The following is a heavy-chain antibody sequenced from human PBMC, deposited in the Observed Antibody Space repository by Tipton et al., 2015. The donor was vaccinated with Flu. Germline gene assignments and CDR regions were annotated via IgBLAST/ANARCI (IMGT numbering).Heavy chain of an antibody. CDR2: ISSSGSTI. D-gene: IGHD3-3*01. V-gene: IGHV3-11*01. CDR3: ARDHPPTITVLGEITDYFGMAV. J-gene: IGHJ6*02. Sequence: AVSGFTFSDYYMSWIRQAPGKGLEWVSHISSSGSTINYADSVKGRFTISRDNAKRSVYLQMNSLRAEDTAVYYCARDHPPTITVLGEITDYFGMAVWGQGTTVTVSS. CDR1: GFTFSDYY.